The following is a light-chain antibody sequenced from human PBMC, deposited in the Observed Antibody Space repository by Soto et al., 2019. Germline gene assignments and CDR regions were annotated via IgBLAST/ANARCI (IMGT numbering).Light chain of an antibody. CDR3: QSYDSSLSGWL. J-gene: IGLJ3*02. CDR1: SSNIGAGYN. CDR2: GDS. V-gene: IGLV1-40*01. Sequence: QSVLTQPPSVSGAPGQRVTISCTGSSSNIGAGYNVHWYQQVPGTAPKLLIYGDSNRPSGGPDRFSGSKSGTSASLAITGLQAEDEADYYCQSYDSSLSGWLFGGGTKVTVL.